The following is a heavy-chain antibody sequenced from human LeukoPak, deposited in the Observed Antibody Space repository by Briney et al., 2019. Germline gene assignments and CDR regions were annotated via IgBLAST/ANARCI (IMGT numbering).Heavy chain of an antibody. CDR2: IYYSGST. D-gene: IGHD6-13*01. CDR3: ARGGGSSWRYYYYYMDV. Sequence: PSETLSLTCTVSGGSISSYYWSWIRQPPGKGLEWIGYIYYSGSTNYNPSLKSRVTISVDTSKNQFSLKLSSVTAADTAVYYCARGGGSSWRYYYYYMDVWGKGTTVTVSS. J-gene: IGHJ6*03. CDR1: GGSISSYY. V-gene: IGHV4-59*01.